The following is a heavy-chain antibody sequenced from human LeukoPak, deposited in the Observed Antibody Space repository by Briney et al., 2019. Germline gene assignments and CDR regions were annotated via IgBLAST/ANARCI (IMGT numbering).Heavy chain of an antibody. D-gene: IGHD3-16*02. Sequence: PGGSLRLSCAASGFTFNTYTMNWVRQAPGKGLEWVSYISGSSGIIDYADSVRGRFTISRDNAKNSLYLQMNSLRAEDTAVYYCARTPPRYDYVWGSYRPYYFDYWGQGTLVTVSS. J-gene: IGHJ4*02. CDR1: GFTFNTYT. CDR2: ISGSSGII. V-gene: IGHV3-48*01. CDR3: ARTPPRYDYVWGSYRPYYFDY.